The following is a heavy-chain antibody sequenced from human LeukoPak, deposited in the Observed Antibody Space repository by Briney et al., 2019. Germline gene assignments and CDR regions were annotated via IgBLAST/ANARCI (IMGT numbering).Heavy chain of an antibody. CDR2: ISSSSSYI. D-gene: IGHD5-24*01. V-gene: IGHV3-21*01. CDR3: ATEAGGFSVLFDGYNPLGY. CDR1: GFTFSSYS. J-gene: IGHJ4*02. Sequence: GGSLRLSCAASGFTFSSYSMNWVRQAPGKGLEWVSSISSSSSYIYYADSVKGRFTISRDNAKNSLYLQMNSLRAEDAAVYYCATEAGGFSVLFDGYNPLGYWGQGTLVTVSS.